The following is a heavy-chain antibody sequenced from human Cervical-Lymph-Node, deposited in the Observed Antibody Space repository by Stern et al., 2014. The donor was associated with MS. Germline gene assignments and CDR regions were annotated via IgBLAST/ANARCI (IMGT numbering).Heavy chain of an antibody. CDR3: ARDSIAVHTKTGDH. D-gene: IGHD2-21*01. J-gene: IGHJ4*02. V-gene: IGHV1-18*01. CDR1: GYTFTSYG. Sequence: MQLVESGAEVKKPGASVKVSCEASGYTFTSYGISWVRQAPGQGLEWMGWISAYNDNTKYTQKVQGRVTMTTDTSTSTAYMELRSLRSDDTAVYYCARDSIAVHTKTGDHWGQGTLVTVSS. CDR2: ISAYNDNT.